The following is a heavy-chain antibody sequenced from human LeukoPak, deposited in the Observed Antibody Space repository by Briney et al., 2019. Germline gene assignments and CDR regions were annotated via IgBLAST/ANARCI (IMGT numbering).Heavy chain of an antibody. CDR1: EFNFSSYG. D-gene: IGHD1-26*01. CDR3: ARGRGGSYWFDY. V-gene: IGHV3-48*02. J-gene: IGHJ4*02. CDR2: ISGGSGTI. Sequence: GGSLRLSCVASEFNFSSYGLNWVRQAPGKGLEWVSYISGGSGTIYYADSVKGRFTISRDNAKNSLYLQMNSLRDEDTAVYYCARGRGGSYWFDYWGQGSLVTVSS.